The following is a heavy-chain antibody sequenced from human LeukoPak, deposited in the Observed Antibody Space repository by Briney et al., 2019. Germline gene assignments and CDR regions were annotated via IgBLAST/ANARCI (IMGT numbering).Heavy chain of an antibody. D-gene: IGHD2-2*01. CDR1: GGSISSYY. V-gene: IGHV4-59*04. CDR3: AKGISRSWFDP. Sequence: SETLSLTCTVSGGSISSYYWSWIRQPPGKGLEWIGHIYHSGSTYYNPSLKSRVTISVDRSKNQFSLKLSSVTAADTAVYYCAKGISRSWFDPWGQGTLVTVSS. J-gene: IGHJ5*02. CDR2: IYHSGST.